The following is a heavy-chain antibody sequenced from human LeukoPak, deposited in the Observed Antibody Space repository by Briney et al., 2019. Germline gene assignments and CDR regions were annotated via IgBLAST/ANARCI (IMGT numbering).Heavy chain of an antibody. V-gene: IGHV1-18*01. Sequence: ASVKVSCKDSGNIFNTYGFSWVRQAPGQGLEWIGWINVHKGNTNYAQKFQGRVTMTEDTSTDTAYMELSSLRSEDTAVYYCATTITMVRGVITIEYFQHWGQGTLVTVSS. CDR2: INVHKGNT. CDR1: GNIFNTYG. D-gene: IGHD3-10*01. CDR3: ATTITMVRGVITIEYFQH. J-gene: IGHJ1*01.